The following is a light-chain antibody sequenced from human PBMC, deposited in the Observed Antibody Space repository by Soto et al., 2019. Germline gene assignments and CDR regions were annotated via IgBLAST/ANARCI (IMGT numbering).Light chain of an antibody. CDR3: QKYGRSPWT. J-gene: IGKJ1*01. CDR2: AAS. Sequence: DIQMTQSPSSLSASLGDRVTITCRASQGIKKYVAWYQQKPGKVPKLLIYAASSLQSGVPSRFSGSGSGTDFTLTISSLQPEDVATYYCQKYGRSPWTLGQGTKVDIK. V-gene: IGKV1-27*01. CDR1: QGIKKY.